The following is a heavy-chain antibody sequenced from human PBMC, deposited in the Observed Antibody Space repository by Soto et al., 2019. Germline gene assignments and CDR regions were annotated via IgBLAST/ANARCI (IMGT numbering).Heavy chain of an antibody. D-gene: IGHD2-15*01. CDR1: GFTFDDYN. J-gene: IGHJ4*02. CDR3: AKGGPRSALDY. V-gene: IGHV3-43*01. Sequence: PGGSLRLSCAASGFTFDDYNINWVRQAPWKGLEWVSLITWDGLTTYYGDFVKGRFTISRDNSKNSLFLKIKNLANEDTALYYCAKGGPRSALDYLGQGALVPVSS. CDR2: ITWDGLTT.